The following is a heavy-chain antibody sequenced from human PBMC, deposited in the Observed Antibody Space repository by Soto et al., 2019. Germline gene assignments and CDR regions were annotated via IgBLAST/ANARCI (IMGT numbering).Heavy chain of an antibody. V-gene: IGHV1-8*01. Sequence: ASVKVSCKASGYTFTSYDINWVRQATGQGLEWMGWMNPNSGNTGYAQKFQGRVTMTRNTSISTAYMELSSLRSEDTAVYYCAILRSSSSARAFDYCGQGILLTGFS. J-gene: IGHJ4*02. CDR3: AILRSSSSARAFDY. CDR1: GYTFTSYD. D-gene: IGHD6-6*01. CDR2: MNPNSGNT.